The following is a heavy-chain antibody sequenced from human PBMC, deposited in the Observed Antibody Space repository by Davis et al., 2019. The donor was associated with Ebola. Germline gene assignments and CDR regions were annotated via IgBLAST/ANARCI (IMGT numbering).Heavy chain of an antibody. CDR3: ARGILAEGLDS. CDR1: GYTFTSYY. V-gene: IGHV1-46*01. Sequence: ASVKVSCKASGYTFTSYYMHWVRQAPGQGLEWMGIINPSGGSTSYAQKFQGRVTMTRNTSISTAYMELSSLTSEDTAVYYCARGILAEGLDSWVQGTLVTVSS. CDR2: INPSGGST. J-gene: IGHJ4*02. D-gene: IGHD6-13*01.